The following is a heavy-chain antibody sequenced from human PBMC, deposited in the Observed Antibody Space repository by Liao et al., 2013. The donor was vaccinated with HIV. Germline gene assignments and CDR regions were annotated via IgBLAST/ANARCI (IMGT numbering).Heavy chain of an antibody. J-gene: IGHJ6*03. CDR3: ARNGGYSYGYYYFYYMDV. D-gene: IGHD5-18*01. Sequence: QVQLQESGPGLAKPSQTLSLACTVSGVSISSGDYYWSWVRQPPGKGLEWIGYIFYTGSTYYNPSLKSRVTISVDTSKNQFSLKLSSVTAADTAVYYCARNGGYSYGYYYFYYMDVWGKGTTVTVSS. CDR1: GVSISSGDYY. CDR2: IFYTGST. V-gene: IGHV4-30-4*08.